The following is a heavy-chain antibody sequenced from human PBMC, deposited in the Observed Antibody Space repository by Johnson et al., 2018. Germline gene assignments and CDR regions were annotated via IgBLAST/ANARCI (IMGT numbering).Heavy chain of an antibody. V-gene: IGHV4-59*01. CDR2: MSYRRNP. Sequence: QVQLQESGPALVKPSETLSLTCTVSGGSITRDYWSWIRQPPGKGLEWIGYMSYRRNPNYNPSLKSRVILSLDTSKNQFSLKLNSVTAADTAVYYCARDGDAYCGGDCFYDAFHIWGQGTMVTVSS. CDR3: ARDGDAYCGGDCFYDAFHI. CDR1: GGSITRDY. J-gene: IGHJ3*02. D-gene: IGHD2-21*02.